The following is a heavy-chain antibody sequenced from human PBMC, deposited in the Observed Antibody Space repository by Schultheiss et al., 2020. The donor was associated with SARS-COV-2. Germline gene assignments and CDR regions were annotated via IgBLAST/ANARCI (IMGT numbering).Heavy chain of an antibody. CDR3: ARLNTYPSGSGMNV. CDR2: IYPGDSET. D-gene: IGHD3-10*01. CDR1: GYNFPNYW. Sequence: GESLKISCKGSGYNFPNYWIGWVRQMPGEGLELMGIIYPGDSETRYSPSFQGQVTISADKSINTAYLQWSRLTASDTAMYYCARLNTYPSGSGMNVWGQGTAVTVSS. J-gene: IGHJ6*02. V-gene: IGHV5-51*01.